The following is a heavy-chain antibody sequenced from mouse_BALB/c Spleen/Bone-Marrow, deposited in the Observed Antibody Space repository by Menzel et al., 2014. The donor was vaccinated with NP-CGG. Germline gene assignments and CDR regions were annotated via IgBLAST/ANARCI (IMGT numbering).Heavy chain of an antibody. CDR1: GFNIKDTY. V-gene: IGHV14-3*02. CDR2: IDPANGNT. CDR3: AYGSSYDYFDY. Sequence: EVKLQESGAELAKPGASVKLSCTASGFNIKDTYMHWVKQRPEQGLEWIGRIDPANGNTKYDPKFQGKATITAGTSSNTAYLQLSSLTSEDTAVYYCAYGSSYDYFDYWGQGTTLTVSS. D-gene: IGHD1-1*01. J-gene: IGHJ2*01.